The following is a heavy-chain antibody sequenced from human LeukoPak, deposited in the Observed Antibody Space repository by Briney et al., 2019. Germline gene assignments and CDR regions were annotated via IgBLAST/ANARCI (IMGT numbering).Heavy chain of an antibody. CDR1: GFTFSNYW. Sequence: GGSLRLSCAASGFTFSNYWMHWVRQAPGKGLVWVSRINSDGSSTTYADSVKGRFTISRDNAKNTLYLQMNSLRAEDTAVYYCARGYGGNYNWFDPWGQGTLVTVPS. V-gene: IGHV3-74*01. D-gene: IGHD4-23*01. CDR2: INSDGSST. CDR3: ARGYGGNYNWFDP. J-gene: IGHJ5*02.